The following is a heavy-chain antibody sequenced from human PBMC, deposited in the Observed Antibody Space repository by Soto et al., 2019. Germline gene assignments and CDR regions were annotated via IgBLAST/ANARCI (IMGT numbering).Heavy chain of an antibody. V-gene: IGHV5-51*03. CDR2: ISPDDPDT. Sequence: GQGLERACKGSCYKFSDHWIAWVRHMPGKGMEWMGIISPDDPDTRYRPSFQGQVTISVDKSVSTAYLQWTSLHPSDTSRKTLDYWGQGTLVTVSS. J-gene: IGHJ4*02. CDR3: DY. CDR1: CYKFSDHW.